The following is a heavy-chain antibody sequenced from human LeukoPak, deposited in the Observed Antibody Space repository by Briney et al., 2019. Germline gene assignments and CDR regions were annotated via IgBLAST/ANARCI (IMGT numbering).Heavy chain of an antibody. Sequence: PGGSLRLSCAASGFTFSSYAMSWVRQAPGKGLEWVSAISGSGGSTYYADSVKGRFTISRDSSKNTLYLQMNSLRAEDTAVYYCAKDLWTEQWHCPFQHWGQGTLVTVSS. D-gene: IGHD6-19*01. J-gene: IGHJ1*01. CDR1: GFTFSSYA. CDR2: ISGSGGST. CDR3: AKDLWTEQWHCPFQH. V-gene: IGHV3-23*01.